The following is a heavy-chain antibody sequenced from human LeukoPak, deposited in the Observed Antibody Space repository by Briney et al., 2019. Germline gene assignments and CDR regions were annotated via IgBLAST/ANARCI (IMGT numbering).Heavy chain of an antibody. CDR3: AKAEVKSYYLFDY. D-gene: IGHD1-26*01. J-gene: IGHJ4*02. V-gene: IGHV3-23*01. CDR1: GFTFSSYA. CDR2: ISGSGGST. Sequence: EGSLRLSCAASGFTFSSYAMSWVRQAPGMGLEWVSAISGSGGSTYYADSVKGRFTISRDNSKNTLYLQMNSLRAEDTAVYYCAKAEVKSYYLFDYWGQGTLVTVSS.